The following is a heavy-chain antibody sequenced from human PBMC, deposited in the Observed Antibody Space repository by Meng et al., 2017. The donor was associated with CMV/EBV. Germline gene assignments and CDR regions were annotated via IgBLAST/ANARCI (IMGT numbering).Heavy chain of an antibody. CDR3: ARGPLYCSSTSCLTWDYYYYGMDV. CDR1: GFPFSSYS. Sequence: GESLQISCAASGFPFSSYSMNWVRQAPGQGLEWVSSISSSSSYIYYADSVKGRFTISRDNAKNSLYLQMNSLRAEDTAVYYCARGPLYCSSTSCLTWDYYYYGMDVWGQGTTVTVSS. D-gene: IGHD2-2*01. J-gene: IGHJ6*02. CDR2: ISSSSSYI. V-gene: IGHV3-21*01.